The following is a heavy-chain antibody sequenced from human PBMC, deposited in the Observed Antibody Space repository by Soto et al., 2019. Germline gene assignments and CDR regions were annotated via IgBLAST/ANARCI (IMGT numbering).Heavy chain of an antibody. CDR3: ATSPRNTVTTDIRGVVYFDY. V-gene: IGHV4-38-2*01. Sequence: SETLSLTCAVSGYSISSGYYWGWIRQPPGKGLEWIGSIYHSGSTYYNPSLKSRVTISVDTSKNQFSLKLSSVTAADTAVYYCATSPRNTVTTDIRGVVYFDYWGQGTLVTVSS. J-gene: IGHJ4*02. CDR2: IYHSGST. D-gene: IGHD4-17*01. CDR1: GYSISSGYY.